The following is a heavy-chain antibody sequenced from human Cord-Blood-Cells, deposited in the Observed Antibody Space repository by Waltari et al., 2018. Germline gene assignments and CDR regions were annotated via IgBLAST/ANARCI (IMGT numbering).Heavy chain of an antibody. Sequence: QVQLVQSGAEVKKPGSSVKVSCKASGGTFSSYAISWVRQAPGQGLEWMGGIIPIFGTANYAQKFQGRVTITADESTSTAYMELSSLRSEDTAVYYCAREDSSSWGRYFDYWGQGTLVTVSS. CDR2: IIPIFGTA. J-gene: IGHJ4*02. D-gene: IGHD6-13*01. CDR3: AREDSSSWGRYFDY. CDR1: GGTFSSYA. V-gene: IGHV1-69*12.